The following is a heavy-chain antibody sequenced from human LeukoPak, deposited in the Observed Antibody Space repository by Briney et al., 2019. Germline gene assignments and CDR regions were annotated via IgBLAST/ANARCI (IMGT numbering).Heavy chain of an antibody. D-gene: IGHD5-12*01. V-gene: IGHV1-69*06. CDR1: GGTFSSYA. CDR3: ARERDYIVDDAFDI. Sequence: ASVKVPCKASGGTFSSYAISWVRQAPGQGLEWMGGIIPIFGTANYAQKFQGRVTITADKSTSTAYMELSSLRSEDTAVYYCARERDYIVDDAFDIWGQGTMVTVSS. J-gene: IGHJ3*02. CDR2: IIPIFGTA.